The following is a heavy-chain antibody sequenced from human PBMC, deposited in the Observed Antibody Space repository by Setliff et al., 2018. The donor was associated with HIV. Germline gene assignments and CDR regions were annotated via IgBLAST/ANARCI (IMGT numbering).Heavy chain of an antibody. Sequence: ASVKIPCKASGYTFTSYGISWVRPATGQGLEWMGWISAYNSNTSYAQKNQGRVTMTTDTSTSTAYMELRSLRSDDTAVYYCARDQGSGWYYYYYGMDVWGQGATVTVSS. V-gene: IGHV1-18*01. J-gene: IGHJ6*02. D-gene: IGHD6-19*01. CDR3: ARDQGSGWYYYYYGMDV. CDR2: ISAYNSNT. CDR1: GYTFTSYG.